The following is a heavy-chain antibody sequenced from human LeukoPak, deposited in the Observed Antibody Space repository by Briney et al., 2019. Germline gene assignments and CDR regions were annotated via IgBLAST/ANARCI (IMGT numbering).Heavy chain of an antibody. V-gene: IGHV3-21*04. CDR3: ARAKTRYGSGSYPLDY. CDR2: ITSGGDYM. J-gene: IGHJ4*02. Sequence: PGGSLRLSCAASGFTFGGYTMSWVRQAPGKGLQWVSTITSGGDYMYYADPVKGRFTISRDNAKNSLYLQMNSLRAEDTAVYYCARAKTRYGSGSYPLDYWGQGTLVTVSS. CDR1: GFTFGGYT. D-gene: IGHD3-10*01.